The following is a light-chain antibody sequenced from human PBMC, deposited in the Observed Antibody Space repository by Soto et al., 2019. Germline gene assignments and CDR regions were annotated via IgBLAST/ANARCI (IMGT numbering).Light chain of an antibody. J-gene: IGLJ1*01. CDR2: EVS. CDR1: SSDVGAYNY. Sequence: QSALTQPASVSGSPGQSITISCTGTSSDVGAYNYVSWYQQYPGKAPKLMIFEVSNRPSGVSDRFSGSKSGNTASLTISGLQAEDEADYYCSSYTRTSTFVLGTGTKVTVL. V-gene: IGLV2-14*01. CDR3: SSYTRTSTFV.